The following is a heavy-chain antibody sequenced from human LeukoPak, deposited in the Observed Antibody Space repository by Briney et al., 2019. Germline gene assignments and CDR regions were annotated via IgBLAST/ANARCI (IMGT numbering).Heavy chain of an antibody. Sequence: GGSLRLSCAASGFTFSNYGMHWVRQAPGKGLEWVAFIRYDGSNKYYADSVKGRFTISRDNSKNTVYLQMNSLRAEDTAVYYCAKGNSDPHYYYYYMDVWGEGITVTVSS. D-gene: IGHD4-23*01. V-gene: IGHV3-30*02. CDR2: IRYDGSNK. CDR1: GFTFSNYG. CDR3: AKGNSDPHYYYYYMDV. J-gene: IGHJ6*03.